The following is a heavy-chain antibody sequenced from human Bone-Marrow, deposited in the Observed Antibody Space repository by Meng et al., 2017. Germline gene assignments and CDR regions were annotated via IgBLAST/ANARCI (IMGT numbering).Heavy chain of an antibody. CDR3: ASLYGDSSVWYLDL. V-gene: IGHV4-4*02. CDR1: GGSISSSTW. Sequence: QLKGPGPGLVTPWGTLSLPCAVSGGSISSSTWWSWVRQPPGKGLEWIGEIYHSGSTNYNPSLKSRVTISVDKSKNQFSLKLSSVTAADTAVYYCASLYGDSSVWYLDLWGRGTLVTVSS. J-gene: IGHJ2*01. CDR2: IYHSGST. D-gene: IGHD4-17*01.